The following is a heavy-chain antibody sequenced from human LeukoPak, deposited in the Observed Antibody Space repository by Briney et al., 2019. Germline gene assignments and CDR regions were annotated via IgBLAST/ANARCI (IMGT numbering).Heavy chain of an antibody. J-gene: IGHJ4*02. CDR2: ISTYNGNT. D-gene: IGHD1-26*01. CDR1: GYTFTSFG. Sequence: ASVKVSCKASGYTFTSFGLSWLRQAPRQGLEWMGWISTYNGNTNYAQKFQGRVTMTTDTSTRTAYMDLRSLRSDDTGVYYCAIRTGTYPYYFDYWGQGTLVTVSS. V-gene: IGHV1-18*01. CDR3: AIRTGTYPYYFDY.